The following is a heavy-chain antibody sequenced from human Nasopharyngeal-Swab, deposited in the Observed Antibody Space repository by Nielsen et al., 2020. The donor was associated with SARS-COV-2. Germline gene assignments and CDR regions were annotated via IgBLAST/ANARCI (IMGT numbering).Heavy chain of an antibody. D-gene: IGHD4-17*01. V-gene: IGHV3-30*03. Sequence: GESLKISCAASGFTFSSFGMHWVRQAPGKGLEWAAFIAHDASNEYYGDSVKGRFSISRDSSKNTLYLQMDSLRGEDTAVYYCARDAPAHYGAFYWGRGTLVTVSS. CDR1: GFTFSSFG. CDR3: ARDAPAHYGAFY. CDR2: IAHDASNE. J-gene: IGHJ4*02.